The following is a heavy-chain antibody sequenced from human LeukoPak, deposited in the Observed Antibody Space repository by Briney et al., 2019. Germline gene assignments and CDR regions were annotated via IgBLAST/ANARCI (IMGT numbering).Heavy chain of an antibody. CDR1: GGTFSSYA. V-gene: IGHV1-69*05. D-gene: IGHD5-18*01. Sequence: SVKDSCKASGGTFSSYAISWVRQAPGQGLEWMGRIIPIFGTANYAQKFQGRVTITTDESTSTAYMELSSLRSEDTAVYYCARDPHPSYGQYLVDYWGQGTLVTVSS. CDR3: ARDPHPSYGQYLVDY. J-gene: IGHJ4*02. CDR2: IIPIFGTA.